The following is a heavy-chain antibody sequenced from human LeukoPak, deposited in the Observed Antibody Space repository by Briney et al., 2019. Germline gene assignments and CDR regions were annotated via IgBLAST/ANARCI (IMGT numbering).Heavy chain of an antibody. CDR2: IRTSGGST. CDR3: SHRYYFSSPFDP. CDR1: GFSFSSYA. Sequence: GGSVRLSCAASGFSFSSYAMIWLRQAPGKAGVWLSEIRTSGGSTYYADSVKGRCTISRDSSKNTLYLQMHSLRAEDTAVYYYSHRYYFSSPFDPWGQGTLVTVSS. V-gene: IGHV3-23*01. D-gene: IGHD3-3*01. J-gene: IGHJ5*02.